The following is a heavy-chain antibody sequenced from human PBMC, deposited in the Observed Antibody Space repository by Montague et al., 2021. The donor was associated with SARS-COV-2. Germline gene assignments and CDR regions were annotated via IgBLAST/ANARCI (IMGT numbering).Heavy chain of an antibody. D-gene: IGHD3-10*01. CDR1: GFPFSRHE. V-gene: IGHV3-48*03. J-gene: IGHJ6*02. CDR2: ITSDGGII. Sequence: YRSLSCAASGFPFSRHEVNWVRRAPGKGLEWVSYITSDGGIIYYADFVEGRFTISRDNAKNSLYLHMNSLRVGDTAVYYCATLARGLFGHGMGVWGQGTTVTVSS. CDR3: ATLARGLFGHGMGV.